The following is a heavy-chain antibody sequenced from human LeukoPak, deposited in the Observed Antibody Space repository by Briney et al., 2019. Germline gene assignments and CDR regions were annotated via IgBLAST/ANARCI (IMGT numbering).Heavy chain of an antibody. Sequence: GASVKVSCKASGYTFTSYGISWVRQAPGQGLEWMGWISAYNGNTNYAQKLQDRVTMTTDTSTSTAYMELRSLRSDDTAVYYCARESPDILTGYYPINFDYWGQGTLVTVSS. V-gene: IGHV1-18*01. CDR3: ARESPDILTGYYPINFDY. D-gene: IGHD3-9*01. J-gene: IGHJ4*02. CDR1: GYTFTSYG. CDR2: ISAYNGNT.